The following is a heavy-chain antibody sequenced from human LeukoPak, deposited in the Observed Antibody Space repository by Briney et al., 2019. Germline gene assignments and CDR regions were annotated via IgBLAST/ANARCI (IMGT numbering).Heavy chain of an antibody. D-gene: IGHD3-9*01. CDR1: GFTFSDYY. V-gene: IGHV3-11*04. Sequence: GALRLSCAASGFTFSDYYMSWIRQAPGKGLEWVSYISSSGSTIYYADSVKGRFTISRDNAKNSLYLQMNSLRAEDTAVYYCARAPYDILTGYSGYFDYWGQGTLVTVSS. CDR3: ARAPYDILTGYSGYFDY. CDR2: ISSSGSTI. J-gene: IGHJ4*02.